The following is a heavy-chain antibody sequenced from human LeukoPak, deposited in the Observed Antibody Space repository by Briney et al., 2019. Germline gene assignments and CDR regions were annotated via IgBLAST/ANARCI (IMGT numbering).Heavy chain of an antibody. CDR3: ARHRRIQLWFDY. J-gene: IGHJ4*02. V-gene: IGHV4-34*01. CDR1: GVSFSGYY. Sequence: PSETLSLTCAVYGVSFSGYYLSWIRQPPGKGLEWIGEINHSGSSNYNPALKSRVTISVDTSKDQFSLKVSSVPAADTAVYYCARHRRIQLWFDYWGQGTLVTVSS. D-gene: IGHD5-18*01. CDR2: INHSGSS.